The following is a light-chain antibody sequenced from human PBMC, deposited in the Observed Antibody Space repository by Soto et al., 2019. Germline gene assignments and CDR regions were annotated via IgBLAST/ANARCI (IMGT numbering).Light chain of an antibody. Sequence: IVLTQSPGTLSLSPGERSTLSCRATQRLSSSYLAWYQQKPGQAPRLLIYGASTRAAGIPDRFTGSGSGTEFTLTISRLEPEDFAVYFCQQHRTFGQGTKVDTK. V-gene: IGKV3-20*01. CDR2: GAS. J-gene: IGKJ1*01. CDR3: QQHRT. CDR1: QRLSSSY.